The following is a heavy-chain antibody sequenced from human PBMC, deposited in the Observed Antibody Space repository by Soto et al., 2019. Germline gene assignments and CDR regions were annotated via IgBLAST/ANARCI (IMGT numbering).Heavy chain of an antibody. D-gene: IGHD3-3*01. CDR1: GYSFTKYW. J-gene: IGHJ5*02. CDR2: IYPGDSDT. CDR3: ARLAIEVRFRNWFGP. V-gene: IGHV5-51*01. Sequence: PGESLKISCKASGYSFTKYWIAWVRQMPGKGLEWMGIIYPGDSDTRYSPSFQGQVTISADKSISTAYLQWSSLMASDTAMYYCARLAIEVRFRNWFGPWGQGTLVTSPQ.